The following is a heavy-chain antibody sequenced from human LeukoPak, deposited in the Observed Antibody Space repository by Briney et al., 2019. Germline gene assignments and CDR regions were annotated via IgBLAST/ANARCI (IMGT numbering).Heavy chain of an antibody. V-gene: IGHV1-69*04. CDR3: ARPLVTYYYDSSSPGF. CDR1: GGTFISYA. D-gene: IGHD3-22*01. J-gene: IGHJ4*02. Sequence: ASVKVSCKASGGTFISYAISWVRQAPGQGLEWMGRIIPILGIANYAQKFQGRVTITADKSTSTAYMELSSLRSEDTAVYYCARPLVTYYYDSSSPGFWGQGTLVTVSS. CDR2: IIPILGIA.